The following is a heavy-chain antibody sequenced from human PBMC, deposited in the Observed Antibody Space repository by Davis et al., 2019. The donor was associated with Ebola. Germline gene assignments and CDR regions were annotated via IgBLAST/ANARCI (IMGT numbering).Heavy chain of an antibody. D-gene: IGHD2-15*01. CDR1: GYTFTNYW. CDR3: ARVASLVSATRGFDS. Sequence: GESLKISCKDFGYTFTNYWIAWVRQMPGKGLECMGVIYPRDSDTRYSPSFQGQVTISADKSISTAYLQWTSLKASDTAMYPCARVASLVSATRGFDSWGQGTLVTVSS. V-gene: IGHV5-51*01. CDR2: IYPRDSDT. J-gene: IGHJ4*02.